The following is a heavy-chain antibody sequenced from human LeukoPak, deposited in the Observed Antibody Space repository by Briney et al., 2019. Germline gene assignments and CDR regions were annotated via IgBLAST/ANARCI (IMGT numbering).Heavy chain of an antibody. CDR3: AAVDIVVVPAATEGLYYYYYYMDV. CDR2: INHSGST. CDR1: GGSISGYY. V-gene: IGHV4-34*01. D-gene: IGHD2-2*03. J-gene: IGHJ6*03. Sequence: PSETLSLTCTVSGGSISGYYWSWIRQAPGKGLEWIGEINHSGSTNYNPSLKSRVTISVDTSKNQFSLKLSSVTAADTAVYYCAAVDIVVVPAATEGLYYYYYYMDVWGKGTTVTVSS.